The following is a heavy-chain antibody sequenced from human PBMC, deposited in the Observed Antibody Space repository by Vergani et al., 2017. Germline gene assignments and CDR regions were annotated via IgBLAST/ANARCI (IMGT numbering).Heavy chain of an antibody. D-gene: IGHD2-2*01. CDR3: ARAYCSSTSCYGGY. V-gene: IGHV3-21*01. Sequence: EVQLVESGGGLVKPGGSLRLSCAASGFTFSSYSMNWVRQAPGKGLEWVSSISSSSSYIYYADSVKGRFTISRDNDKNSLYLQMNSLSAEDTAVYYCARAYCSSTSCYGGYWGQGTLVTVSS. J-gene: IGHJ4*02. CDR1: GFTFSSYS. CDR2: ISSSSSYI.